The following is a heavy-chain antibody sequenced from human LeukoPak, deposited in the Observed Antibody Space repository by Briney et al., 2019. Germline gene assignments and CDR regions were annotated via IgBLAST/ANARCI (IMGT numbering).Heavy chain of an antibody. CDR3: ARSPSTGTVDY. Sequence: GGSLRLSCAASGFTFSSNWMSWVRQAPGEGLEWVANINQDGSQRNYVDSVKGRFTMSRDNAENSLYLQMNSLRVEDTAVYYCARSPSTGTVDYWGQGTLVTVSS. D-gene: IGHD1-1*01. J-gene: IGHJ4*02. CDR1: GFTFSSNW. V-gene: IGHV3-7*01. CDR2: INQDGSQR.